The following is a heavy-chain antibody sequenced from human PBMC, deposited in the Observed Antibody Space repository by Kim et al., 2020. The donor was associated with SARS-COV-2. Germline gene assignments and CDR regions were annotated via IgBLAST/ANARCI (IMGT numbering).Heavy chain of an antibody. D-gene: IGHD3-3*01. CDR3: ARDSRNLRFLEWLVGITATKNWFDP. V-gene: IGHV1-46*01. J-gene: IGHJ5*02. CDR2: INPSGGST. Sequence: ASVKVSCKASGYTFTSYYMHWVRQAPGQGLEWMGIINPSGGSTSYAQKFQGRVTMTRDTSTSTVYMELSSLRSEDTAVYYCARDSRNLRFLEWLVGITATKNWFDPWGQGTLVTVSS. CDR1: GYTFTSYY.